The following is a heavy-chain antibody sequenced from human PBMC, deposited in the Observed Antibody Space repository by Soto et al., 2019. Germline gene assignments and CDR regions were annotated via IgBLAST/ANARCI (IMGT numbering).Heavy chain of an antibody. D-gene: IGHD6-19*01. CDR2: TYYRSKRYN. CDR1: GDSVSSATAT. Sequence: QVQLQQSGPVLVKPSQTLSLTCAISGDSVSSATATWHWIRQSPSRGLEWLGRTYYRSKRYNDYALSLKSRIVITTATSKIQLPPQLNSVTPEDTAVYFCAKDVSGWHWYFDLWGRGTLVTVSS. J-gene: IGHJ2*01. V-gene: IGHV6-1*01. CDR3: AKDVSGWHWYFDL.